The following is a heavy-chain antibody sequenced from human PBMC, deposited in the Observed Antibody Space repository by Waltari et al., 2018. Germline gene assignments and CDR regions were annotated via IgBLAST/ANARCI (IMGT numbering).Heavy chain of an antibody. D-gene: IGHD2-15*01. CDR1: GFTFSNFW. Sequence: EVQLVESGGGLIQPGGSLRLSCVASGFTFSNFWMHWVRQAPGKGLVWVSRIRSDGSGTTYVDSVRGRFTTSRDNTRNTLYLDMNDLRADDTAVYYCANHRPGGLGMGVWGQGT. CDR3: ANHRPGGLGMGV. J-gene: IGHJ6*02. CDR2: IRSDGSGT. V-gene: IGHV3-74*01.